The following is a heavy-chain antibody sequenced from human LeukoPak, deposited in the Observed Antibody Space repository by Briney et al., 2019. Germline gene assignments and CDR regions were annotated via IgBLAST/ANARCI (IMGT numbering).Heavy chain of an antibody. Sequence: SETLSLTCTVSGGSVCSGSYYWSWIRQPPGKGLEWIGYIYYSGSTNYNPSLKSRITISVNTSKNKFSLKLSSVTAADTAVYYCARETAYGDFNFDYWGQGTLVTVSS. D-gene: IGHD4-17*01. CDR2: IYYSGST. J-gene: IGHJ4*02. CDR1: GGSVCSGSYY. CDR3: ARETAYGDFNFDY. V-gene: IGHV4-61*01.